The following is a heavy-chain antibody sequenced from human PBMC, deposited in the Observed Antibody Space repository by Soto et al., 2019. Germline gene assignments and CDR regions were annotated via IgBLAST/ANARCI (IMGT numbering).Heavy chain of an antibody. CDR2: ISYSGST. Sequence: QVHLQESGPGLVRSAQTLSLTCTVYGGSMTSGDYYWSWIRQLPGRGLEWIGYISYSGSTSYNPSLKSRVTMSVDTSRNDFSLRLSSVTAADTAVYYCARGAHSSSYSLWFDPWGQGTLVTVSS. CDR3: ARGAHSSSYSLWFDP. J-gene: IGHJ5*02. CDR1: GGSMTSGDYY. V-gene: IGHV4-31*03. D-gene: IGHD6-13*01.